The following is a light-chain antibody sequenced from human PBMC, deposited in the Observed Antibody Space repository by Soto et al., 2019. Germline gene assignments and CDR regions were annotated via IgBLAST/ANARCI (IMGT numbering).Light chain of an antibody. V-gene: IGKV1-27*01. CDR3: QKYNSAPFT. CDR2: GAS. Sequence: DIQMTQSPSSLSTYVGDRVTITCRASQDIGSSLAWYQQKPGQLPNLLIYGASTLQSGVPSRFSGSGSGTYFTLTISSLRPDDVASYYCQKYNSAPFTFGPGTKVDLK. J-gene: IGKJ3*01. CDR1: QDIGSS.